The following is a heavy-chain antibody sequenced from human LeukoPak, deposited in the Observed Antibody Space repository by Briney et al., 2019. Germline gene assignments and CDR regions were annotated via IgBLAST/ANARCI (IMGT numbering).Heavy chain of an antibody. Sequence: GGSLRLSCAASGFTFNNYAMSWVRQAPGKGQEWVGFIRSKAYGGTAEYAASVKGRFTISRDDSENIAYVEMNSLKSEDTAVYYCARDLRAVAHDFDCWGQGTLVTVSS. D-gene: IGHD6-19*01. CDR2: IRSKAYGGTA. CDR1: GFTFNNYA. J-gene: IGHJ4*02. V-gene: IGHV3-49*04. CDR3: ARDLRAVAHDFDC.